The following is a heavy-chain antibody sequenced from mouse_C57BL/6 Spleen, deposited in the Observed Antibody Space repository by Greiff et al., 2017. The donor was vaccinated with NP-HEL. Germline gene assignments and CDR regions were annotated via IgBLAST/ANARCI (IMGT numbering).Heavy chain of an antibody. D-gene: IGHD2-5*01. V-gene: IGHV2-2*01. CDR3: AIYSNLYAMDY. CDR1: GFSLTSYG. Sequence: QVQLQQSGPGLVQPSQSLSITCTVSGFSLTSYGVHWVRQSPGKGLEWLGVICRGGSTDYNAAFISRLSISKDNSKSQVFFKMNRLQADDAAIYYCAIYSNLYAMDYWGQGTSVTVSS. CDR2: ICRGGST. J-gene: IGHJ4*01.